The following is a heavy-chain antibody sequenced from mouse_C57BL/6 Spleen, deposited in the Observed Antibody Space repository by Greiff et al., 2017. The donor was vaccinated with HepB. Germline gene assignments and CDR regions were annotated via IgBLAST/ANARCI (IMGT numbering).Heavy chain of an antibody. CDR1: GFTFSSYG. V-gene: IGHV5-6*02. CDR2: ISSGGSYT. CDR3: ARQDYDYDEYFDV. D-gene: IGHD2-4*01. J-gene: IGHJ1*03. Sequence: EVKLVESGGDLVKPGGSLKLSCAASGFTFSSYGMSWVRQTPDKRLEWVATISSGGSYTYYPDSVKGRFTISRDNAKNTLYLQMSSLKSEDTAMYYCARQDYDYDEYFDVWGTGTTVTVSS.